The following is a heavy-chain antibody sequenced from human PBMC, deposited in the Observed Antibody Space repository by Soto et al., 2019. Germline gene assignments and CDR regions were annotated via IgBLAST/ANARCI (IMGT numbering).Heavy chain of an antibody. CDR3: ARNGALDY. J-gene: IGHJ4*02. D-gene: IGHD2-8*01. Sequence: QVQLQESGPGRVKPSQTLSLTSPVSGGSISRGDYYWSWIRQPPGKGLEWIGYILYSGTTNYNPSLESRLTISVDTSKNQFSLKLTSVTAADTAVYYCARNGALDYWGRGTLVTVSS. CDR1: GGSISRGDYY. CDR2: ILYSGTT. V-gene: IGHV4-30-4*01.